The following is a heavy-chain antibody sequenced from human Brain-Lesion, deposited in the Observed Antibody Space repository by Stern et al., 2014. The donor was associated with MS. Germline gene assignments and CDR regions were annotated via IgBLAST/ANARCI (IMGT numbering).Heavy chain of an antibody. CDR1: GFTFGNYW. V-gene: IGHV3-7*01. J-gene: IGHJ6*02. Sequence: EVKLVESGGGLVQPGGSLTISCTAAGFTFGNYWMTWVRQAPGKGMEWVANIKEDGNEKNSGGSVKGRFTISRDNARNSLYLQMNSLRVEDTALYYCARVYNTIYGIVTQRGSGMDVWGQGTTVIVSS. D-gene: IGHD3-3*01. CDR2: IKEDGNEK. CDR3: ARVYNTIYGIVTQRGSGMDV.